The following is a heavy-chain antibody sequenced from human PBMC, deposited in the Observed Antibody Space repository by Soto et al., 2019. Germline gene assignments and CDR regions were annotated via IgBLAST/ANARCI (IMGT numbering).Heavy chain of an antibody. CDR3: ERGGRSGYSEVFQH. Sequence: EVQLVESGGGLVQPGGSLRLSCAASGFTFSSYSMNWVRQAPGKGLEWDSYISSSGSTIYYADSVKGRFTISRDNAKNSLYLQMNSLRDEDTAVYYCERGGRSGYSEVFQHWGQGTLVTVSS. V-gene: IGHV3-48*02. CDR1: GFTFSSYS. D-gene: IGHD3-22*01. J-gene: IGHJ1*01. CDR2: ISSSGSTI.